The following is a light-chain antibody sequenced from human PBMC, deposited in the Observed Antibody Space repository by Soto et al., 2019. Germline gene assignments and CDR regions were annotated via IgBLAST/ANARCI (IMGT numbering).Light chain of an antibody. Sequence: ARQRGRRPFAGSTPTPGPPPRXXLYGAYLRAPGIPARVSGSGSGTEFPLPLSSLQSEDFAAYYCQQYKNCPRTFGQGTKVDIK. V-gene: IGKV3-15*01. CDR3: QQYKNCPRT. CDR2: GAY. J-gene: IGKJ1*01. CDR1: QRGRRP.